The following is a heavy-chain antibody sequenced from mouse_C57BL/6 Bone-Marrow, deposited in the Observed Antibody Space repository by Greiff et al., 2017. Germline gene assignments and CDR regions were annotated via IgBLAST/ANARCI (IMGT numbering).Heavy chain of an antibody. CDR2: INYDGSST. CDR3: ARDFLGLDY. D-gene: IGHD4-1*01. Sequence: EVQLVESEGGLVQPGSSMKLSCTASGFTFSDYYMAWVRQVPEKGLEWVANINYDGSSTYYLDSLKSRFIISRDNAKNILYLQMSSLKSEDTATYYCARDFLGLDYWGQGTTLIVSS. CDR1: GFTFSDYY. J-gene: IGHJ2*01. V-gene: IGHV5-16*01.